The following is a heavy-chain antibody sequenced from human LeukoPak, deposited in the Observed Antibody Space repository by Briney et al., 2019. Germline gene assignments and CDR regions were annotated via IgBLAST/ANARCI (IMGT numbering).Heavy chain of an antibody. CDR2: FDPEDGET. D-gene: IGHD4-17*01. CDR1: GYNFNELS. J-gene: IGHJ4*02. Sequence: ASVKVSCKVSGYNFNELSMHWVRPAPGKGLEWMGGFDPEDGETIYAQKFQGRVTMTEDTSTDTAYMELSSLRSEDAAVYYCARDSGLYGEDYWGQGTLVTVSS. V-gene: IGHV1-24*01. CDR3: ARDSGLYGEDY.